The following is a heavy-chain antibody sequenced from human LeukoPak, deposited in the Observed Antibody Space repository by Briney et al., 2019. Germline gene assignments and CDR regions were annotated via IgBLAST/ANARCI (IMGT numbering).Heavy chain of an antibody. D-gene: IGHD3-10*01. Sequence: GGSLRLSCAASGFTFTDYYMSWIRQAPGKGLEWLSYISSSGSTIYYADSVKGRFTISRDNAKNSLYLQMNSLRAEDTAVYYCAVLPWTGVRGVIMTNWFDPWGQGTLVTVSS. CDR2: ISSSGSTI. J-gene: IGHJ5*02. CDR3: AVLPWTGVRGVIMTNWFDP. CDR1: GFTFTDYY. V-gene: IGHV3-11*04.